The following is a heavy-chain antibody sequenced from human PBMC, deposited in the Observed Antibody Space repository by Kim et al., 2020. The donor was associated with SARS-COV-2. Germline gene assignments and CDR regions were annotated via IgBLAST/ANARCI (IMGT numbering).Heavy chain of an antibody. Sequence: RFTNSRDNSKNTLYLQMNSLRAEDTAVYYCARERGGYYDSSGYYYYGMDVWGQGTTVTVSS. CDR3: ARERGGYYDSSGYYYYGMDV. D-gene: IGHD3-22*01. V-gene: IGHV3-23*01. J-gene: IGHJ6*02.